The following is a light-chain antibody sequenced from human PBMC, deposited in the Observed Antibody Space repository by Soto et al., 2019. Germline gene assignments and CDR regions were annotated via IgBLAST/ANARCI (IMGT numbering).Light chain of an antibody. V-gene: IGKV1-5*01. CDR3: QQDNSFPYT. CDR1: QSIISW. J-gene: IGKJ2*01. Sequence: DIQMTQSPSTLSASVGDRVTITCRASQSIISWLAWYQQTAGKAPKLLIYDASSLESGVPSRFTGSASGTEFTLTISSLQPDDFASYYCQQDNSFPYTVGQGTKLEIK. CDR2: DAS.